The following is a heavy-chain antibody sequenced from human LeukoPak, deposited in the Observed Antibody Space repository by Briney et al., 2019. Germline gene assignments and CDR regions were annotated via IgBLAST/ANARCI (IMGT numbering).Heavy chain of an antibody. Sequence: PGGSLRLSCAASGFTFSGYGMHWVRQAPGKGLEWVSYISSSSSTIYYADSVKGRFTISRDNAKNSLYLQMNSLRAEDTAVYYCARDWRGYSGYGMDVWGKGTTVTVSS. D-gene: IGHD5-12*01. CDR2: ISSSSSTI. J-gene: IGHJ6*04. CDR3: ARDWRGYSGYGMDV. CDR1: GFTFSGYG. V-gene: IGHV3-48*04.